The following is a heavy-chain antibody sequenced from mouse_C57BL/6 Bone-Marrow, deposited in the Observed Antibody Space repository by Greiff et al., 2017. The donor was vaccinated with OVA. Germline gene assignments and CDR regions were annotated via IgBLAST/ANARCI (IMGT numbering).Heavy chain of an antibody. CDR3: ARAFLFYYAMDY. CDR1: GFSINSDCY. J-gene: IGHJ4*01. V-gene: IGHV3-3*01. Sequence: EVKVVESGPSLVRPSQTLSLTCTVTGFSINSDCYWIWIRQFPGNKLEYIGYTFYSGITYYNPSLESRTYITRDTSKNQFSLKLSSVTTEDTATYYCARAFLFYYAMDYWGQGTSVTVSS. CDR2: TFYSGIT.